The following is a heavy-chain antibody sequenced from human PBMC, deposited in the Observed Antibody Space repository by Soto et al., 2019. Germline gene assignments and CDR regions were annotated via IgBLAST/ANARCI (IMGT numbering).Heavy chain of an antibody. D-gene: IGHD3-10*01. CDR2: IGGGGDST. J-gene: IGHJ5*02. CDR1: GFTFSSYA. V-gene: IGHV3-23*01. Sequence: EVQLLESGGGLVQPGGSLRLSCAASGFTFSSYAMSWVRQAPGKGLEWVSTIGGGGDSTYYEDSVKGRFTISRANSKNQLYLHMNSRRAEETAVYYCAKDPVLLWFGGSNWFEPWGQGTLVTVSS. CDR3: AKDPVLLWFGGSNWFEP.